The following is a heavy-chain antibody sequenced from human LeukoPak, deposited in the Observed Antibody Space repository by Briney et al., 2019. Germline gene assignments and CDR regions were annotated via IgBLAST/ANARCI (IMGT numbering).Heavy chain of an antibody. D-gene: IGHD3-9*01. CDR1: GFTFSDSA. CDR2: IRSKVNTYAT. J-gene: IGHJ6*02. V-gene: IGHV3-73*01. Sequence: QPGGSLRLSCAASGFTFSDSAMHWVRQASGKGLEWVGRIRSKVNTYATTYAASVKGRFTISRDDSKNTAYLQMTYLKSEDTAVYYCTSVLRSFDWYYYYGMDVWGQGTTVTVSS. CDR3: TSVLRSFDWYYYYGMDV.